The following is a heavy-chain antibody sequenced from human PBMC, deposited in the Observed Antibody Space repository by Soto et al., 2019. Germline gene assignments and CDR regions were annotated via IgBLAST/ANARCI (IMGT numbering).Heavy chain of an antibody. D-gene: IGHD5-18*01. CDR1: GGSISSSSYY. V-gene: IGHV4-39*01. CDR2: IYYSGST. J-gene: IGHJ6*02. Sequence: SETLSLTCTVSGGSISSSSYYWGWIRQPPGKGLEWIGSIYYSGSTYYNPSLKSRVTISVDTSKNQFSLKLSSVTAADTAVYYCARRQDTAMVRYYYYGMDVWGQGTTVTVS. CDR3: ARRQDTAMVRYYYYGMDV.